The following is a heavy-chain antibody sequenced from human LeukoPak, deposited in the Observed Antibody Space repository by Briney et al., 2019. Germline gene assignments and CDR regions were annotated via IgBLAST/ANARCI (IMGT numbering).Heavy chain of an antibody. J-gene: IGHJ4*02. CDR2: IIPIFGTA. D-gene: IGHD5-24*01. CDR3: ATSRAGRRDGYNLIY. V-gene: IGHV1-69*05. Sequence: GSSVKVSCKASGGTFSSYAISWVRQAPGQGLEWMGGIIPIFGTANYAQKFQGRVTITTDESTSTAYMELSSLRSGDTAVYYCATSRAGRRDGYNLIYWGQGTLVTVSS. CDR1: GGTFSSYA.